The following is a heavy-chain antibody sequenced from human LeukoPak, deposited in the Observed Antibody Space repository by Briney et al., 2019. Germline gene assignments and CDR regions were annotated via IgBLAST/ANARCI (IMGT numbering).Heavy chain of an antibody. CDR3: ARGHPRDGYNYDY. J-gene: IGHJ4*02. V-gene: IGHV5-51*01. CDR1: GYSFTSYW. CDR2: IYPGDSDT. D-gene: IGHD5-24*01. Sequence: GEPLKISCKGSGYSFTSYWIGWVRQMPGKGLEWMGIIYPGDSDTRYSPSFQGQVTISADKSISTAYLQWSSLKASDTAMYYCARGHPRDGYNYDYWGQGTLVTVSS.